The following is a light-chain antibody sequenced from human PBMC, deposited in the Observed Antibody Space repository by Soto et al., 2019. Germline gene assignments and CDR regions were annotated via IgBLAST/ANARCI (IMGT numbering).Light chain of an antibody. CDR1: SSDVGSYNL. CDR2: EVT. Sequence: QSVLTQPASVSGSLGQSITISCTGTSSDVGSYNLVSWYQQHPGKAPKLIIYEVTKRPSGVFNRFSGSKSGNTASLIISGLQAEDEADYYCSSYAGSSNVFGTGTKVTVL. V-gene: IGLV2-23*02. CDR3: SSYAGSSNV. J-gene: IGLJ1*01.